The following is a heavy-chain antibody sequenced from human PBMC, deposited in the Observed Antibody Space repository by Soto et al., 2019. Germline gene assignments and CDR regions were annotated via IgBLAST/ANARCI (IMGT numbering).Heavy chain of an antibody. V-gene: IGHV4-30-2*01. CDR3: ARVPDY. CDR2: IYHSGST. Sequence: PSETLSLTCAVSGGSISSGGYSWSWIRHPPGKGLEWIGYIYHSGSTYYNPSLKSRVTISVDRSKNQFSLKLSSVTAADTAVYYCARVPDYWAQGTLVTVSS. CDR1: GGSISSGGYS. J-gene: IGHJ4*02.